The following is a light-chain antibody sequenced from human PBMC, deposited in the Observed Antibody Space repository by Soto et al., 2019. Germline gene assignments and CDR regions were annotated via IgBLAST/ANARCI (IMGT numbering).Light chain of an antibody. CDR1: QSVSSN. V-gene: IGKV3-15*01. CDR2: GAS. J-gene: IGKJ1*01. CDR3: QQYNNWPRT. Sequence: EIVLTQSPGTLSLSPGERATLSCRASQSVSSNLAWYQQKPGQAPRLLIYGASTRATGIPARFSGSGSGTEFTLTISRLQSEDFAVYYCQQYNNWPRTCGQGTKLDIK.